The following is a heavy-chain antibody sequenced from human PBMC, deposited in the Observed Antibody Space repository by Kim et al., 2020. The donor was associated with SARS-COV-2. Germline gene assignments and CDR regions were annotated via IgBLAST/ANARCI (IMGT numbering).Heavy chain of an antibody. V-gene: IGHV3-30*18. CDR2: ISYDGSNQ. CDR1: GLTFSRYG. J-gene: IGHJ5*02. Sequence: GGSLRLSCAASGLTFSRYGMNWVRQAPGMGLEWVADISYDGSNQYYADSVKGRFTISRDNSKNILYLQMNSLTTEDTAVYFCAKAPIALVPARKMWFDPWGQGTLVTVSS. CDR3: AKAPIALVPARKMWFDP. D-gene: IGHD2-2*01.